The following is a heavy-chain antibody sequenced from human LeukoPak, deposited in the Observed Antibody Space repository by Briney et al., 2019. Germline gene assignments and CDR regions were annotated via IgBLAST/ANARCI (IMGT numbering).Heavy chain of an antibody. D-gene: IGHD2-21*02. CDR3: ARGSGGGDWAGRDYFDY. CDR1: GGSFSGCY. J-gene: IGHJ4*02. CDR2: INHSGST. Sequence: PSGTLSLTCAVYGGSFSGCYWSWIRQPPGKGLEWIGEINHSGSTNYNPSLKSRVTISVDTSKNQFSLKLSSVTAADTAVYYCARGSGGGDWAGRDYFDYWGQGTLVTVSS. V-gene: IGHV4-34*01.